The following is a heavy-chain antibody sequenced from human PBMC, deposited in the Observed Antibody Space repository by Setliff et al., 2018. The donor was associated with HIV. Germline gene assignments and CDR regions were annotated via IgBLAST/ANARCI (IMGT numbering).Heavy chain of an antibody. V-gene: IGHV1-18*01. CDR1: GYTFSSYG. CDR2: ISAYNGNT. CDR3: ASQGQGYSYTY. D-gene: IGHD5-18*01. J-gene: IGHJ4*02. Sequence: GASVKVSCKASGYTFSSYGITWVRQAPGQGLEWMGWISAYNGNTNYAQKLQGRVTMTRNTSISTAYMELSSLRSEDTAVYYCASQGQGYSYTYWGQGTLVTVSS.